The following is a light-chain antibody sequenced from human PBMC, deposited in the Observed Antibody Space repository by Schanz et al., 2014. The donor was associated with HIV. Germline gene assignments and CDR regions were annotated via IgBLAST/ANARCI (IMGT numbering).Light chain of an antibody. CDR1: SSDVGGYDF. J-gene: IGLJ2*01. CDR3: ISYTRDTVL. CDR2: EVT. Sequence: QSALTQPPSASGSPGQSVTISCTGTSSDVGGYDFVSWYQQHPGKAPKLMIYEVTKRPLGVPNRFSGSKSGNTASLTISGLQPEDEADYYCISYTRDTVLFGGGTKLTVL. V-gene: IGLV2-8*01.